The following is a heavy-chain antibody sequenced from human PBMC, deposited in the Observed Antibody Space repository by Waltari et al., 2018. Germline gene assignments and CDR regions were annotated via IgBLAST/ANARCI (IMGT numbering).Heavy chain of an antibody. CDR1: GGSFGGYG. D-gene: IGHD3-16*01. Sequence: HVQLVQTGAEVKTPGSSAKVSCKASGGSFGGYGISWGRRAPGQGLEWMGVIIPMFGIPEYSQKFQDRLAITADESTNTAYMELSSLSSEDTAIYYCARHELGISQFYYNMYVWGQGTTVTISS. J-gene: IGHJ6*02. V-gene: IGHV1-69*12. CDR3: ARHELGISQFYYNMYV. CDR2: IIPMFGIP.